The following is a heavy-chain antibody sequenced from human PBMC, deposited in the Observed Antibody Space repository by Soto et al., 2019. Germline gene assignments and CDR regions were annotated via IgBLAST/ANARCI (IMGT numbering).Heavy chain of an antibody. CDR2: IYYSGST. V-gene: IGHV4-59*12. D-gene: IGHD4-4*01. J-gene: IGHJ6*02. CDR1: GGSISSYY. CDR3: ARQMRGATVSILYYGMDV. Sequence: QVQLQESGPGLVKPSETLSLTCTVSGGSISSYYWSWIRQPPGKGLEWIGYIYYSGSTNYNRSIKSRVTISVDSSKNQFSLQLSSVTAADTAVYYCARQMRGATVSILYYGMDVWCQGTTVTVSS.